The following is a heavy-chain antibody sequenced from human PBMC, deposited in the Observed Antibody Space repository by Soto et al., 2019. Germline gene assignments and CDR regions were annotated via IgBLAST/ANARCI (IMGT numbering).Heavy chain of an antibody. Sequence: ASVKVSCKASGYTFTSYAMHWVRQAPGQRLEWMGWINAGNGNTKYSQKFQGRVTITRDTSASTAYMELSSLRSEDTAVYYCARKQWLVPTPFDYWGQGTLVTVSS. J-gene: IGHJ4*02. CDR3: ARKQWLVPTPFDY. CDR2: INAGNGNT. CDR1: GYTFTSYA. D-gene: IGHD6-19*01. V-gene: IGHV1-3*01.